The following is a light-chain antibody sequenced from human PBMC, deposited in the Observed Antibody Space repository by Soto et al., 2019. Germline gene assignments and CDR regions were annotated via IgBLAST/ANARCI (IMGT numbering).Light chain of an antibody. V-gene: IGKV3-20*01. CDR2: DAS. CDR1: QSVRSRY. CDR3: QQYGSSVT. J-gene: IGKJ4*01. Sequence: DIVLTQSPGTLSLSPGERATLSCRASQSVRSRYLAWYQQKAGQAPRLLIYDASRRATGIPDRFSGSGSGTDFTLTISRLEPEDFAVYYCQQYGSSVTFSGGTKVEIK.